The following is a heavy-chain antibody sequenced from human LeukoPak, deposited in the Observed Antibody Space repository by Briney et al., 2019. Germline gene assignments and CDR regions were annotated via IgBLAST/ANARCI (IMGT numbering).Heavy chain of an antibody. J-gene: IGHJ3*02. CDR1: GGTFSSYA. CDR3: ARERNGRPGAFDI. D-gene: IGHD2-15*01. Sequence: GSSVKVSCKASGGTFSSYAISWVRQAPGQGLEWMGRIIPILGIANYAQKFQGRVTITADKSTSTAYMELSSLRSEDTAVYYCARERNGRPGAFDIWGQGTMVTVSS. V-gene: IGHV1-69*04. CDR2: IIPILGIA.